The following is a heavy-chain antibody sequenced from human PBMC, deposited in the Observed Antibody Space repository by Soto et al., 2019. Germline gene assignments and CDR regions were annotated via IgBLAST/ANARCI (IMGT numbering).Heavy chain of an antibody. V-gene: IGHV2-26*01. D-gene: IGHD2-2*01. CDR1: GFSLSNARMG. CDR2: IFSNDEK. J-gene: IGHJ4*02. Sequence: FCPTLVNPTEALTLTCTVSGFSLSNARMGVSWIRQPPGKALEWLAHIFSNDEKSYSTSLKSRLTISKDTSKSQVVLTMTNMDPVDTATYYCARIEVPAAIHDYWGQGTLVTVSS. CDR3: ARIEVPAAIHDY.